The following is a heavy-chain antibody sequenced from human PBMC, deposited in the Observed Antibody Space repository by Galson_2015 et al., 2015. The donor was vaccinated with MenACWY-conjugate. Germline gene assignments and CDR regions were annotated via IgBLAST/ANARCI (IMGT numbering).Heavy chain of an antibody. CDR3: ARIRYYYDSSGYLKRVGNAPFDY. Sequence: PALVKPTQTLTLTCTFSGFSLSTSGMCVSWIRQPPGKALEWLALIDWDDDKYYSTSLKTRLTISKDTSKNQVVLTMTNMDPVDTATYYCARIRYYYDSSGYLKRVGNAPFDYWGQGTLVTVSS. J-gene: IGHJ4*02. CDR2: IDWDDDK. CDR1: GFSLSTSGMC. D-gene: IGHD3-22*01. V-gene: IGHV2-70*01.